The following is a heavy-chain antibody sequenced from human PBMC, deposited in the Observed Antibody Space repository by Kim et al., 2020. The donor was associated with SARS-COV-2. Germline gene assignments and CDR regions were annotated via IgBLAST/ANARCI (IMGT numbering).Heavy chain of an antibody. CDR1: GFTFSSYS. CDR2: ISTTGNYI. CDR3: ARSVGQGYPGTGSYFDS. J-gene: IGHJ4*02. Sequence: GGSLRLSCAASGFTFSSYSMIWVRQAPGGGLEWVSLISTTGNYIYYADSLKGRLTISRDNTKNSLFLQMNSLRPDDTAVYYCARSVGQGYPGTGSYFDSWGQGTLVTVSS. V-gene: IGHV3-21*01. D-gene: IGHD3-10*01.